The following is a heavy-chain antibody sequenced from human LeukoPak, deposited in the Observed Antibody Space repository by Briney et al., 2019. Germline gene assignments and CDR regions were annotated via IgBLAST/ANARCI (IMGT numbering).Heavy chain of an antibody. CDR1: GGTFSSYA. CDR3: ARDSLETLVGEPAAMRVAYYYYGMDV. Sequence: SVKVSCKASGGTFSSYAISWVRQAPGQGLEWMGRIIPILGIANYAQKFQGRVTITADKSTSTAYMELSSLRSEDTAVYYCARDSLETLVGEPAAMRVAYYYYGMDVWGQGTTVTVSS. CDR2: IIPILGIA. D-gene: IGHD2-2*01. V-gene: IGHV1-69*04. J-gene: IGHJ6*02.